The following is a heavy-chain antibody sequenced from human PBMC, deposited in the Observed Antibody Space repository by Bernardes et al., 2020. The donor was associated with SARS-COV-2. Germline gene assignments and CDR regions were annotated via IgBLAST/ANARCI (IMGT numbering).Heavy chain of an antibody. Sequence: SETLSLTCTVSGGSISSGSYYWSWIRQPAGKGLEWIGRIYTSGSTNYNPSLKSRVTISVDTSKNQFSLKLSSVTAADTAVYYCARGTTMIESGRYYFDYWGQGTLVTVSS. V-gene: IGHV4-61*02. CDR3: ARGTTMIESGRYYFDY. CDR2: IYTSGST. CDR1: GGSISSGSYY. D-gene: IGHD3-22*01. J-gene: IGHJ4*02.